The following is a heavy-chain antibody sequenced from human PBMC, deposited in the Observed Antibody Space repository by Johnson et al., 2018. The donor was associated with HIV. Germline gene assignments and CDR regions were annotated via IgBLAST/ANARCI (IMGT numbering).Heavy chain of an antibody. Sequence: QMQLVESGGGLVKPGGSLRLSCAASGFTFSDYYMTWIRQAPGKGLDWVSYISSSGTTIYYADSVKGRFTISRDNSKNTLSLQMSSLRVEDTAVYFCASWGGLNHMGDPFDIWGQGTMVTVSS. J-gene: IGHJ3*02. CDR3: ASWGGLNHMGDPFDI. CDR2: ISSSGTTI. D-gene: IGHD3-16*01. CDR1: GFTFSDYY. V-gene: IGHV3-11*04.